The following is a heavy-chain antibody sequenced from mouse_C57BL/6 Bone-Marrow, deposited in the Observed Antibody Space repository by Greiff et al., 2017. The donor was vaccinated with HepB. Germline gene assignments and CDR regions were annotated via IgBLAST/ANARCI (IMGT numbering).Heavy chain of an antibody. CDR1: GYTFTSYG. D-gene: IGHD6-1*01. V-gene: IGHV1-81*01. Sequence: QVQLQQSGAELARPGASVKLSCKASGYTFTSYGISWVKQRTGQGLEWIGEIYPRSGNTYYNEKFKGKATLTADKSSSTSYMELRSLTSEDSAVYFCARSLPFCYYAMDYWGQGTSVTVSS. CDR2: IYPRSGNT. J-gene: IGHJ4*01. CDR3: ARSLPFCYYAMDY.